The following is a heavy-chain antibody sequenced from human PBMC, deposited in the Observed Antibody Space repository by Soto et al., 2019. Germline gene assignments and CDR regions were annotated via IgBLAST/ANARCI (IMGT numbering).Heavy chain of an antibody. CDR2: MSHSGGT. CDR1: GGSVSSGSYY. D-gene: IGHD2-21*02. J-gene: IGHJ3*02. CDR3: ARVERGTATPVVDAFDI. V-gene: IGHV4-34*01. Sequence: QVQLQQWGAGLLKPSETLSLTCAVYGGSVSSGSYYWTWIRQPPGKGLEWIGEMSHSGGTHFNPSLKSRVPISVDTSKNQFSLKMSSVTAADTALYYCARVERGTATPVVDAFDIWGPGTMVTVSS.